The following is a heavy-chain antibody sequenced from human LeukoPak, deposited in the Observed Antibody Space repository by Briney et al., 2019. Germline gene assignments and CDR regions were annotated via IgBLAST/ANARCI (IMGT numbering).Heavy chain of an antibody. CDR3: ARDGNAL. CDR2: IYYSGGT. J-gene: IGHJ4*02. D-gene: IGHD1-1*01. Sequence: SETLSLTCTVSGYSISSGYYWGWIRQPPGKGLEWIGSIYYSGGTYYNPSLKSRVTISIDTSKNQFSLKLRSVTAADTAVYYCARDGNALWGQGTLVTVSS. V-gene: IGHV4-38-2*02. CDR1: GYSISSGYY.